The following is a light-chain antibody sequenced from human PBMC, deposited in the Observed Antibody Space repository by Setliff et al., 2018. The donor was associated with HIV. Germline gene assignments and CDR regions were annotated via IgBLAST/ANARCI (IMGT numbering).Light chain of an antibody. CDR2: EVR. CDR3: SSYASTNTLP. J-gene: IGLJ1*01. V-gene: IGLV2-14*03. CDR1: SSDVGGYSY. Sequence: QSVLTQPASVSGSPGQSITISCTGTSSDVGGYSYVSWYQQHPGKAPKLIIYEVRNRPSGVSNRFSGSKSGNTASLTISGLRAEDEADYYCSSYASTNTLPFGTGTKVTGL.